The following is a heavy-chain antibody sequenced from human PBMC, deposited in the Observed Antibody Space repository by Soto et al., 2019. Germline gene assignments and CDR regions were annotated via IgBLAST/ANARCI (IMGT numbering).Heavy chain of an antibody. CDR3: ARVPYSSSSGGYYYDYGMDV. CDR2: ISAYNGNT. Sequence: QVQLVQSGAEVKKPGASVKVSCKASGYTFTSYGISWVRQAPGQGLEWMGWISAYNGNTNYAQKLQGRVTMTTDTSTSTAYMELRSLRSDDTAVYYCARVPYSSSSGGYYYDYGMDVWGQGTTVTVSS. CDR1: GYTFTSYG. J-gene: IGHJ6*02. V-gene: IGHV1-18*01. D-gene: IGHD6-6*01.